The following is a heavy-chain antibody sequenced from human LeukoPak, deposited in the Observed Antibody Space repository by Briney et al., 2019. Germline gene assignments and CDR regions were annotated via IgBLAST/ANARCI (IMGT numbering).Heavy chain of an antibody. V-gene: IGHV5-51*01. D-gene: IGHD6-13*01. Sequence: RGEPLKISCKGSGYSFTSYWIGWVRQMPGKGLEWMGIIYPGDSDTRYSPSFQGQVTISADKSISTAYLQWSSLKASDTAMYYCARRNRAAAGSMWWFDPWGQGTLVTVSS. CDR1: GYSFTSYW. CDR3: ARRNRAAAGSMWWFDP. J-gene: IGHJ5*02. CDR2: IYPGDSDT.